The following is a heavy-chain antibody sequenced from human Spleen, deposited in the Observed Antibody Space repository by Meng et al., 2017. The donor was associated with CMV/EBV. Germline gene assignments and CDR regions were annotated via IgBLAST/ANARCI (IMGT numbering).Heavy chain of an antibody. J-gene: IGHJ4*02. Sequence: GESLKISCAASGFTFSTYGMHWVRQAPGKGLEWVAFIRFDGSNRYYADSVKGRFTISRDNSKNTLYLQMNSLRAEDTAVYYCAKHSETGTHGYLDYWGQGTLVTVSS. CDR1: GFTFSTYG. CDR2: IRFDGSNR. D-gene: IGHD1-1*01. V-gene: IGHV3-30*02. CDR3: AKHSETGTHGYLDY.